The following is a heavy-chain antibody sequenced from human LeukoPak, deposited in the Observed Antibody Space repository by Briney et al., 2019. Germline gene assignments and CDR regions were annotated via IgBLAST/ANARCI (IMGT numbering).Heavy chain of an antibody. CDR3: ARDPNGDGFDY. V-gene: IGHV4-59*11. J-gene: IGHJ4*02. CDR1: GRSISSHY. Sequence: SENLSRTGTVSGRSISSHYWSWIRQPPGQGLEWIGYIYYSGSTNYNPSLKSRVTISVDTSKNQFSLKLSSVTAADTAVYYCARDPNGDGFDYWGQGTLVTVSS. D-gene: IGHD3-10*01. CDR2: IYYSGST.